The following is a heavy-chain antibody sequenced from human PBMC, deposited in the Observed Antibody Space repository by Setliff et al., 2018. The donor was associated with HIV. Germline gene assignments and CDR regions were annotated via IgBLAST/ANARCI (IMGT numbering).Heavy chain of an antibody. CDR2: IYTTGST. J-gene: IGHJ6*02. V-gene: IGHV4-61*02. D-gene: IGHD3-22*01. CDR1: GGSISSSSYY. Sequence: SETLSLTCTVSGGSISSSSYYWTWIRQPAGKGLEWIGRIYTTGSTNYNPSLKSRVTISVDTSKNQFPLKLSSVTAADTAVYYCARQDQYDDSGYYVGFYGMDVWGQGTTVTVSS. CDR3: ARQDQYDDSGYYVGFYGMDV.